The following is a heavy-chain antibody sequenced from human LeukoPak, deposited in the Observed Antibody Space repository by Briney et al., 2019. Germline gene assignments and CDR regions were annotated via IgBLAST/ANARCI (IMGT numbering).Heavy chain of an antibody. D-gene: IGHD2-15*01. CDR1: GGSISSSSYY. CDR2: IYYSGST. J-gene: IGHJ6*03. Sequence: PSETLSLTCTVSGGSISSSSYYWGWIRQPPGKGLEWIGYIYYSGSTNYNPSLKSRVTISVDTSKNQFSLKLSSVTAADTAVYYCARNVEGYCSGGSCYYYSYYMDVWGKGTTVTVSS. CDR3: ARNVEGYCSGGSCYYYSYYMDV. V-gene: IGHV4-61*05.